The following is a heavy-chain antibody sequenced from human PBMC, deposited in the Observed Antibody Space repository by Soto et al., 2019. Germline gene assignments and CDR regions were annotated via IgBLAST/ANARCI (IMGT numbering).Heavy chain of an antibody. CDR2: IYHSGST. V-gene: IGHV4-4*02. CDR1: GGSISSSNW. D-gene: IGHD1-26*01. CDR3: ARVSGSYYYGMDV. Sequence: QVQLQESGPGLVKPSGTLSLTCAVSGGSISSSNWWSWVRQPPGKGLEWIGEIYHSGSTNYNPSLKRRVTSSVDKSKNQFARKLSSVTAADTAVYYCARVSGSYYYGMDVWGQGTTVTVSS. J-gene: IGHJ6*02.